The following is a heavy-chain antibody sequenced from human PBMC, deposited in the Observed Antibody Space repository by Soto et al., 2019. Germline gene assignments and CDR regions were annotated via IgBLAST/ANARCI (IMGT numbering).Heavy chain of an antibody. D-gene: IGHD3-3*01. J-gene: IGHJ6*03. CDR3: AREVRRFVEWFDYYYYMDV. Sequence: QVQLQESGPGLVKPSQTLSLTCTVSGGSISSGGYYWSWIRQHPGKGLEWIGYIYYSGSTYYNPSLKSRVTISVDTSKNQFSLKLSSVTAADTAVYYCAREVRRFVEWFDYYYYMDVWGKGTTVTVSS. CDR2: IYYSGST. V-gene: IGHV4-31*03. CDR1: GGSISSGGYY.